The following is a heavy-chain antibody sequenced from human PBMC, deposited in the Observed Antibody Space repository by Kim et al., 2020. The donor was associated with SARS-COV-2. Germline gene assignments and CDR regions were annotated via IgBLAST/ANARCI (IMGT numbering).Heavy chain of an antibody. CDR3: AALAAAGTAY. D-gene: IGHD6-13*01. Sequence: SIGYADSGKGRFTISRDNAKNSLYLQMNSLRAEDTALYYCAALAAAGTAYWGQGTLVTVSS. CDR2: SI. J-gene: IGHJ4*02. V-gene: IGHV3-9*01.